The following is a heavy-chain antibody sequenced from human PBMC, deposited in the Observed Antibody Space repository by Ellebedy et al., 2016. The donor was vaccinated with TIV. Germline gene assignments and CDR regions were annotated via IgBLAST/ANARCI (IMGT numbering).Heavy chain of an antibody. CDR3: AREDGEFSYALDS. CDR1: GFLLSTSGMC. CDR2: IDWDEDT. Sequence: SGPTLVKPTETLTLTCTLSGFLLSTSGMCINWIRQPPGKPLEWLARIDWDEDTYYSISLQTRLTISKDRTRNQVVLTMTSMDADDSGMYFCAREDGEFSYALDSWGQGILVTVST. V-gene: IGHV2-70*11. D-gene: IGHD3-16*01. J-gene: IGHJ4*02.